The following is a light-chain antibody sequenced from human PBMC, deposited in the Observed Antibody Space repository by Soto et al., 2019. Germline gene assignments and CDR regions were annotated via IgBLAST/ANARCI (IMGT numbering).Light chain of an antibody. CDR1: QSINNN. CDR2: GAS. J-gene: IGKJ1*01. V-gene: IGKV3-15*01. Sequence: EIVMTQSPATLSVSPGERATLSCRASQSINNNLAWYQQKPGQAPRLLIYGASTRATGIPARFSGSGSGTEFTLTISSLQSEDFAVYYCQQFNNWPRTFGQGTK. CDR3: QQFNNWPRT.